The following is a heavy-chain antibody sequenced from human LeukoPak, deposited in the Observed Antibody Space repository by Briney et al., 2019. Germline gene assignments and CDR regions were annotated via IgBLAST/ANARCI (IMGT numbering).Heavy chain of an antibody. J-gene: IGHJ4*02. D-gene: IGHD4-23*01. Sequence: GGSLRLSCAASGFTFSTYAMSWVRQAPGKGLEWVSAISSSGGSTYYADSVKGRFTISRDKSRNTMYLQMNSLRAEDTAVYYCTRVIGGNYGGDSWGQGTLVTVSS. CDR2: ISSSGGST. CDR3: TRVIGGNYGGDS. CDR1: GFTFSTYA. V-gene: IGHV3-23*01.